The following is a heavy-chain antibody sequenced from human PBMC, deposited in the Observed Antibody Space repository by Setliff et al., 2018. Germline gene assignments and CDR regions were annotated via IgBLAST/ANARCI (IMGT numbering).Heavy chain of an antibody. CDR3: ARIYASGSNFDAFDI. V-gene: IGHV4-31*03. CDR1: GASISSGAYY. J-gene: IGHJ3*02. CDR2: IYYSGST. Sequence: NPSETLSLTCTVSGASISSGAYYWSWIRQHPGKGLEWIGYIYYSGSTYFNPSLESRVTMSVDTSKNQFSLNLSSVTAADTAVYYCARIYASGSNFDAFDIWGQGTMVTVSS. D-gene: IGHD3-10*01.